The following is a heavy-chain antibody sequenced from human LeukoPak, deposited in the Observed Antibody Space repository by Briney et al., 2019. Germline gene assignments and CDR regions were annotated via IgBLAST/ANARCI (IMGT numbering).Heavy chain of an antibody. D-gene: IGHD3-10*02. CDR1: GATLSSYA. J-gene: IGHJ5*02. CDR2: IIPIFGTA. CDR3: ARDRGVLLCP. Sequence: PAASVKVSCTASGATLSSYAISWVRQAPGQGLEWMGGIIPIFGTANYAQKFQGRVTITADKSTSTAYMELSSLRSEDTTVYYCARDRGVLLCPWGQGTLVTVSS. V-gene: IGHV1-69*06.